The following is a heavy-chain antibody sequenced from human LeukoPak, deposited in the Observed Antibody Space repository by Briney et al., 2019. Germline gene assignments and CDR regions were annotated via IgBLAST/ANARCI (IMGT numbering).Heavy chain of an antibody. CDR1: GYTFTIYY. D-gene: IGHD2-21*02. CDR2: INPSGGST. Sequence: ASVTVSFTASGYTFTIYYMHWVRQAPGQGLEWMGIINPSGGSTSYAQKFQGRVTMTRDMSTSTVYMELSSLRSEDTAVYYCARGREVTAPFDYWGQGTLVTVSS. CDR3: ARGREVTAPFDY. V-gene: IGHV1-46*01. J-gene: IGHJ4*02.